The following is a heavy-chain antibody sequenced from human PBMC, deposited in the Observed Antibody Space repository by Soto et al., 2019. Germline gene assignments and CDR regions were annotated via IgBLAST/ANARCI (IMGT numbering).Heavy chain of an antibody. J-gene: IGHJ5*02. D-gene: IGHD6-19*01. CDR3: AKQGSGAGRCWFDP. CDR1: GDSISSGSFY. Sequence: QLQLQESGPGLVKPSETLSLTCTVSGDSISSGSFYWVWIRQPPGKGLEWIGSLYYSGSTYYKSSLKSRVTMSVDTSKNQFSVRLTSVIAADTAMYYCAKQGSGAGRCWFDPWGQGTLVTVSS. V-gene: IGHV4-39*01. CDR2: LYYSGST.